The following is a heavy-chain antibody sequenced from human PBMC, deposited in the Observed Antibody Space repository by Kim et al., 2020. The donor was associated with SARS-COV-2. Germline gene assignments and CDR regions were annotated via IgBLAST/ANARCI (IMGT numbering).Heavy chain of an antibody. CDR3: ARGGSSSWYY. CDR1: GFTFSSYA. V-gene: IGHV3-30*04. Sequence: GGSLRLSCAASGFTFSSYAMHWVRQAPGKGLEWVAVISYDGSNKYYADSVKGRFTISRDNSKNTLYLQMISLRAEDTAVYYCARGGSSSWYYWGQGTLVTVSS. D-gene: IGHD6-13*01. J-gene: IGHJ4*02. CDR2: ISYDGSNK.